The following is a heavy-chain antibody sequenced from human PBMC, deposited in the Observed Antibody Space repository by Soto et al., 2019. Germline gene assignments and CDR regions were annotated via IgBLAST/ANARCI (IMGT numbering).Heavy chain of an antibody. J-gene: IGHJ6*02. V-gene: IGHV1-18*01. D-gene: IGHD5-12*01. CDR3: ARIRDSGYDYGDYYYGMDV. CDR2: ISAYNGNT. CDR1: GYTFTSYG. Sequence: ASVKVSCKASGYTFTSYGISWVRQAPGQGLEWMGWISAYNGNTNYAQKLQGRVTMTTDTSTSTAYMELRSLRSDDTAVYYCARIRDSGYDYGDYYYGMDVWGQGTTVTVSS.